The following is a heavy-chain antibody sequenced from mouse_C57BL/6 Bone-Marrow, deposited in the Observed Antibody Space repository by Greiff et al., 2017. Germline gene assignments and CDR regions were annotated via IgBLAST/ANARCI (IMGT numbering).Heavy chain of an antibody. V-gene: IGHV5-4*01. CDR2: ISDGGSYT. Sequence: EVKLMESGGGLVKPGGSLKLSCAASGFTFSSYAMSWVRQTPEKRLEWVATISDGGSYTYYPDNVKGRFTISRDNAKNNLYLQMSHLKSEDTAMYYCARDPRYYYAWGQGTSVTVSS. D-gene: IGHD1-1*01. CDR1: GFTFSSYA. J-gene: IGHJ4*01. CDR3: ARDPRYYYA.